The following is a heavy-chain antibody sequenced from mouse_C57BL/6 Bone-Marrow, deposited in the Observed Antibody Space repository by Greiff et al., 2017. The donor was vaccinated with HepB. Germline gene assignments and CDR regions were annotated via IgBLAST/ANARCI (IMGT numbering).Heavy chain of an antibody. V-gene: IGHV3-6*01. CDR1: GYSITSGYY. CDR2: ISYDGSN. J-gene: IGHJ1*03. Sequence: QLQQSGPGLVKPSQSLSLTCSVTGYSITSGYYWNWIRQFPGNKLEWMGYISYDGSNNYNPSLKNRISITRDTSKNQFFLKLNSVTTEDTATYYCASSQVFDVWGTGTTVTVSS. CDR3: ASSQVFDV.